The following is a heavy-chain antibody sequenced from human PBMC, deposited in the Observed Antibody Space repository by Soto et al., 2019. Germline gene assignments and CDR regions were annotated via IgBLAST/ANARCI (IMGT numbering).Heavy chain of an antibody. CDR2: ITTYSGNT. V-gene: IGHV1-18*01. Sequence: QVQLMQSGAEVKKPGASVKVSCKASGYTFTSYGINWVRQAPGRGLEWMGWITTYSGNTNYAQKLQGRVTMTTDTSTSTAYMELRSLRSDDTAVYYCAGAMPPYSSVPFDFWGQGTLVTVSS. CDR3: AGAMPPYSSVPFDF. D-gene: IGHD6-19*01. J-gene: IGHJ4*02. CDR1: GYTFTSYG.